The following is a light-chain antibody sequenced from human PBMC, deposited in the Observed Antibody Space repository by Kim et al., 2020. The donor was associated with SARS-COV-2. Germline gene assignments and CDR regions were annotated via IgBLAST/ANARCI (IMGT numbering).Light chain of an antibody. CDR2: DAS. CDR1: QDISIY. Sequence: AAVGERVTITCQASQDISIYLNWFQQKPGKAPKLFIYDASNLATGVPSRFSGSGYGTDFTLTISSLQPEDVATYYCQQYNDVPPYTFGQGTKLEI. J-gene: IGKJ2*01. V-gene: IGKV1-33*01. CDR3: QQYNDVPPYT.